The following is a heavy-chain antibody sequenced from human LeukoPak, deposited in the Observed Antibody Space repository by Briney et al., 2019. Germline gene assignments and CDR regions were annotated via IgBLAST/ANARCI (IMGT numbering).Heavy chain of an antibody. CDR1: GDSVSSNSAA. J-gene: IGHJ6*02. CDR2: TYYRSKWYN. V-gene: IGHV6-1*01. Sequence: SQTLSLTCAISGDSVSSNSAAWNWLRQSPSRGLEWLGRTYYRSKWYNDYAVSVKSRITINPDTSKNQFSLQLNSVTPEDTAVYYCARARLITMITYYYYGMDVWGQGTTVTVSS. CDR3: ARARLITMITYYYYGMDV. D-gene: IGHD3-22*01.